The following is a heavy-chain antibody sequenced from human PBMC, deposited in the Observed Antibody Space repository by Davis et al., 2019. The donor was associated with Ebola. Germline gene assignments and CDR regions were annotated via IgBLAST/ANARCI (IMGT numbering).Heavy chain of an antibody. CDR2: INPHNGNT. CDR1: GYTFTNYG. J-gene: IGHJ4*02. Sequence: ASVKVSCKASGYTFTNYGITWVRQAPGQGLELMAWINPHNGNTNYAQNVQGRVTMTTDTSTSTAYMEVGSLKSDDTAVYYCARTQFPTTSDHWGQGTLVTVSS. D-gene: IGHD1-1*01. CDR3: ARTQFPTTSDH. V-gene: IGHV1-18*04.